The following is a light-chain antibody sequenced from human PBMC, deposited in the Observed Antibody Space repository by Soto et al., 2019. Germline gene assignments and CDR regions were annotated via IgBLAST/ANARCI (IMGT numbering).Light chain of an antibody. V-gene: IGKV3-15*01. CDR3: QQYNNWPGT. Sequence: ERVMTQSPATLSVSPGERATLSCRASQSVSSNLAWYQQQPGQAPRLLIYGASTRATGIPARFSGSGSGTEFTLTISSLQSEDFAVYYCQQYNNWPGTFGQGTKVEIK. CDR1: QSVSSN. J-gene: IGKJ1*01. CDR2: GAS.